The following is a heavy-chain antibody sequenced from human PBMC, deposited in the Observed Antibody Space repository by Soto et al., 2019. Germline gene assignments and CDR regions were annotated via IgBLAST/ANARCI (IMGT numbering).Heavy chain of an antibody. V-gene: IGHV4-31*03. D-gene: IGHD2-8*01. J-gene: IGHJ5*02. Sequence: ASETLSLTCTVSGGSISSGGYYWSWIRQHPGKGLEWIGYIYYSGSTYYNPSLKSRVTISVDTSKNQFSLKLSSVTAADTAVYYCAREKRHCTNGVCYNWFDPWGQGTLVTVSS. CDR1: GGSISSGGYY. CDR2: IYYSGST. CDR3: AREKRHCTNGVCYNWFDP.